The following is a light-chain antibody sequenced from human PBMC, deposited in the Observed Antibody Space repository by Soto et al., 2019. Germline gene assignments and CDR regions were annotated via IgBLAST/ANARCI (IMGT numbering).Light chain of an antibody. CDR1: QSVSSN. V-gene: IGKV3-15*01. Sequence: EIVMTQSPATLSVSPGERATLSCRASQSVSSNLAWYQQKPGQAPPLLIYGASTRATGIPARFSGRGSGTEFTLTISSLQSEDFAVYYCQQYNNWPFITFGQGTRLENK. CDR2: GAS. CDR3: QQYNNWPFIT. J-gene: IGKJ5*01.